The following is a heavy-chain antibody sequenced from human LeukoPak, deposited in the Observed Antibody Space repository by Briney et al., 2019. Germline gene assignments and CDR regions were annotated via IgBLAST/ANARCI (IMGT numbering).Heavy chain of an antibody. J-gene: IGHJ4*02. D-gene: IGHD4-17*01. CDR3: AREPTVTRDFDY. CDR1: GYTFTSYY. Sequence: GASVKVSCKASGYTFTSYYMHRVRQAPGQGLEWMGIINPSGGSTSYAQKFQGRVTMTRDTSTSTVYMELSSLRSEDTAVYYCAREPTVTRDFDYWGQGTLVTVSS. CDR2: INPSGGST. V-gene: IGHV1-46*01.